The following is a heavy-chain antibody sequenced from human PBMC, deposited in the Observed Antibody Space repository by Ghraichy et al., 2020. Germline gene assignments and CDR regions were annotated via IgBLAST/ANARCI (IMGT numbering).Heavy chain of an antibody. Sequence: LSLTCAASGFTFSSYAMSWVRQAPGKGLEWVSAISGSGGSTYYPDSVKGRFTISRDNSKNTLYLQMNSLRAEDTAVYYCAKRAPRSGSYLRVDYWGQGTLVTVSS. V-gene: IGHV3-23*01. CDR2: ISGSGGST. J-gene: IGHJ4*02. CDR3: AKRAPRSGSYLRVDY. CDR1: GFTFSSYA. D-gene: IGHD1-26*01.